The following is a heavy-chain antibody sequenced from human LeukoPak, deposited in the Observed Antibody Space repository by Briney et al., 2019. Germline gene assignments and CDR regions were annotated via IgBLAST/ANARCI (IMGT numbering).Heavy chain of an antibody. D-gene: IGHD3-10*01. Sequence: PGGSLRLSCSASGFTFSTYAMHWVRQAPGKGLEYVSGVSGNGGLTYYADSVKGRFTISRDNSKNTLYLQMSSLSTEDTAVYYCVKDTHYYGSGSALDFWGQGTLVTVSS. CDR1: GFTFSTYA. CDR3: VKDTHYYGSGSALDF. V-gene: IGHV3-64D*09. CDR2: VSGNGGLT. J-gene: IGHJ4*02.